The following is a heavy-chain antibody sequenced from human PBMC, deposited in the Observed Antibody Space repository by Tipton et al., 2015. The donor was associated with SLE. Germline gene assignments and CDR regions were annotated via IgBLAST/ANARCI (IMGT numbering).Heavy chain of an antibody. CDR2: ISVYNGYT. V-gene: IGHV1-18*01. CDR3: ARVVVGAFDY. D-gene: IGHD2-15*01. Sequence: LVQSGVEVKKPGASVKVSCKASGYTFIHKGISWVRQAPGQGLEFMGWISVYNGYTNYAQKFQGRVTLTTDTSTSTAYMELRSLRSDDTAVYYCARVVVGAFDYWGQGTLVTVSS. CDR1: GYTFIHKG. J-gene: IGHJ4*02.